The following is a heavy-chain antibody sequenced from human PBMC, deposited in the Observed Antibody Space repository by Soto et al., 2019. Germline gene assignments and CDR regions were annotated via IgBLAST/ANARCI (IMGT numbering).Heavy chain of an antibody. CDR2: IYHSGTT. CDR3: VRVPLGYDSSVLYDISGYYPGAFVI. V-gene: IGHV4-30-2*01. D-gene: IGHD3-22*01. Sequence: PSETLYLTCVVSGGPISTGGYAWGWIRQPPGKGLEWIGYIYHSGTTFYNPSLKSRLTISVDRPKNQYSLKLTSVTAADTAIYYCVRVPLGYDSSVLYDISGYYPGAFVIWGPGTMLT. J-gene: IGHJ3*02. CDR1: GGPISTGGYA.